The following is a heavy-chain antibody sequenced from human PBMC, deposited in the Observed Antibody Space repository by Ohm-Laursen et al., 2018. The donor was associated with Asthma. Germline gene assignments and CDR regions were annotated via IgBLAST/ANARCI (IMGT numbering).Heavy chain of an antibody. CDR2: SINSGDNT. D-gene: IGHD3/OR15-3a*01. CDR1: GFTFSNYA. V-gene: IGHV3-23*01. Sequence: SLRLSCAASGFTFSNYAMTWVRQAPGKGLEWVSASINSGDNTYYVDSVKGRFTISRDNSKNTLYLQMNSLRAEDTAVYYCVKGRDSMDVWGQGTTVTVSS. J-gene: IGHJ6*02. CDR3: VKGRDSMDV.